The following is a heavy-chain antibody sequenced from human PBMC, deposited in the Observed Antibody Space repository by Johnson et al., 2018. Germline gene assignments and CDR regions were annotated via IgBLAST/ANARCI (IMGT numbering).Heavy chain of an antibody. Sequence: QVQLQESGGGVVQPGTSLRLSCAASGFTFSNNGMHWVRQAPGKGLEWVAVISGDGNNKDHADSVKGRFTISRVNSTNTLYLQLDSLRAEDTAVYYCAKVVRSDGAYSPLADWGQGTLVTVSS. J-gene: IGHJ4*02. CDR1: GFTFSNNG. CDR2: ISGDGNNK. V-gene: IGHV3-30*18. CDR3: AKVVRSDGAYSPLAD. D-gene: IGHD2-15*01.